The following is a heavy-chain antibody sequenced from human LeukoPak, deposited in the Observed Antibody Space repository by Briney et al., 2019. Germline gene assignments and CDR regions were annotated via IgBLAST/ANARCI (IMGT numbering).Heavy chain of an antibody. Sequence: GGSLRLSCAASGFTFSSYAMHWVRQAPGKGLEWMAVISYDGSNKYYADSVKGRFTISRDNSKNTLYLQMNSLRAEDTAVYYCARDPPYYYDSSGYFGAFDIWGQGTMVTVSS. CDR2: ISYDGSNK. CDR3: ARDPPYYYDSSGYFGAFDI. D-gene: IGHD3-22*01. V-gene: IGHV3-30*04. J-gene: IGHJ3*02. CDR1: GFTFSSYA.